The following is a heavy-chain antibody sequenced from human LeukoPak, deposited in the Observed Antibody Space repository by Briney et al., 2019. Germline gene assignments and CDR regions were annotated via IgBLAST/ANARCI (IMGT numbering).Heavy chain of an antibody. CDR1: GGSINSGGHY. J-gene: IGHJ6*03. CDR2: ISYSGNT. CDR3: ARQRTGDHDVNYYYYYSMAV. D-gene: IGHD4-17*01. Sequence: SQTLSLTCTLSGGSINSGGHYWTWIRQQPGKGLEWIGYISYSGNTYYNPSLKSRVTISVDTSKHQFSLKLTSVTAADTAVYSCARQRTGDHDVNYYYYYSMAVWGKGTTVTVPS. V-gene: IGHV4-31*03.